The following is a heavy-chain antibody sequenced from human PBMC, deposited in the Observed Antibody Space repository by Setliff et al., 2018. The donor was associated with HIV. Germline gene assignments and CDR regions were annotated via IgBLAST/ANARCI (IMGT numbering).Heavy chain of an antibody. CDR1: GGSVSGHY. V-gene: IGHV4-34*01. Sequence: KTSETLSLTCAVYGGSVSGHYWGWFRQPPGKGLEWIGEITPSGATNYLPSLKSRVTMSLDTSKNQFSLKMTSVTAADTAVYYCASRVYYYDSNNFLREEGFDPWGQGALVTVSS. CDR3: ASRVYYYDSNNFLREEGFDP. D-gene: IGHD3-22*01. CDR2: ITPSGAT. J-gene: IGHJ5*02.